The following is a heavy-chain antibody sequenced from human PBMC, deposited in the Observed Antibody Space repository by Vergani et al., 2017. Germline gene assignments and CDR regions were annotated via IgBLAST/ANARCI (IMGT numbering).Heavy chain of an antibody. Sequence: QVQLVESGGGVVQPGRSLRLSCAASGFTFSSYGMHWVRQAPGKGLEWVAVIWYDGRTKYYADSVKGRFHISRDNSKDTLSLQMNSLRAEDTAVYYCAKDRPCIVVIPADYDAFDSWGQGTMVTVSS. D-gene: IGHD2-2*01. CDR2: IWYDGRTK. J-gene: IGHJ3*02. CDR3: AKDRPCIVVIPADYDAFDS. V-gene: IGHV3-33*06. CDR1: GFTFSSYG.